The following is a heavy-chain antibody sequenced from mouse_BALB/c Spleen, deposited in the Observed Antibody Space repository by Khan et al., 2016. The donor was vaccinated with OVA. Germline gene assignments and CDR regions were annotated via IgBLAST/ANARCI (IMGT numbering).Heavy chain of an antibody. J-gene: IGHJ4*01. V-gene: IGHV2-6-1*01. Sequence: QVQLKESGPGLVAPSQSLSITCTISGFSLTNYGVHWVRQPPGKGLEWLVVIWSDGSATYNSALKSRQSISKDNSKKQGFLKINSHQTNVTAMYYCARQPYYHYYIMDYWRQGTSVTVSS. CDR3: ARQPYYHYYIMDY. D-gene: IGHD2-10*01. CDR2: IWSDGSA. CDR1: GFSLTNYG.